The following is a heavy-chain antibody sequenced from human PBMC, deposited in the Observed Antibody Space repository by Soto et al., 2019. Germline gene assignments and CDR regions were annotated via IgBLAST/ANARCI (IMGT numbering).Heavy chain of an antibody. CDR1: GVTFSTYA. CDR2: ISNTGGGT. Sequence: GGSLRLSCAASGVTFSTYAMNWVRQAPGKGLEWISTISNTGGGTFYADSVKGRFTISRDNSNNTVYLQMHSLRAEDTAVYFCAIGRRTTSGSNTWFDPWGRGALVTVYS. J-gene: IGHJ5*02. D-gene: IGHD2-15*01. V-gene: IGHV3-23*01. CDR3: AIGRRTTSGSNTWFDP.